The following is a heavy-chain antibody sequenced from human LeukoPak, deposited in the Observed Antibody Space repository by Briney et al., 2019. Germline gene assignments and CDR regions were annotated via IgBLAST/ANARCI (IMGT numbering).Heavy chain of an antibody. CDR1: GFTFSSYS. V-gene: IGHV3-21*01. D-gene: IGHD3-22*01. CDR3: ARVDVQYYYDSSGYQFDP. Sequence: NPGGSLRLSCAASGFTFSSYSMNWVRQAPGKGLEWVSSISSSSSYIYYADSVKGRFTISRDNAKNSLYLQTNSLRAEDTAVYYCARVDVQYYYDSSGYQFDPWGQGTLVTVSS. J-gene: IGHJ5*02. CDR2: ISSSSSYI.